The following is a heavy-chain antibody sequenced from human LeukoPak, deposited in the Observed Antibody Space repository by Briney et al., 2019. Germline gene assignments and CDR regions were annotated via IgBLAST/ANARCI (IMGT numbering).Heavy chain of an antibody. D-gene: IGHD3-22*01. CDR2: ISSSSSYI. Sequence: GGSLRLSCAASGFTFSNYNMNWVRQAPGKGLEWVSSISSSSSYIYYADSVKGRFTISRDNAKNSLYLQMNSLRAEDTAVYYCARDERRVYYDSPSGDYWGQGTLVTVSS. J-gene: IGHJ4*02. CDR1: GFTFSNYN. CDR3: ARDERRVYYDSPSGDY. V-gene: IGHV3-21*01.